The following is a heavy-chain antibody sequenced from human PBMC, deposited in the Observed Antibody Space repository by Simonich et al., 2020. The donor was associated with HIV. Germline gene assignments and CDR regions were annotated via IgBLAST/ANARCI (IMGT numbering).Heavy chain of an antibody. CDR3: ARCIAVAGIHGGYYFDY. Sequence: QVQLQESGPGLVKPSETLSLTCTVSGGSISSSYWSWIRQPAGKGLEWIGHIYTTESTNYNPSLQSRVTISVDKSKNQFSLKLSSVTAADTAMYYCARCIAVAGIHGGYYFDYWGQGTLVTVSS. CDR1: GGSISSSY. D-gene: IGHD6-19*01. J-gene: IGHJ4*02. CDR2: IYTTEST. V-gene: IGHV4-4*07.